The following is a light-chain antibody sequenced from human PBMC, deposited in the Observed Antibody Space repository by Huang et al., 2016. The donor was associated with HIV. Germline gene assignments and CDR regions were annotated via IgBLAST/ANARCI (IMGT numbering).Light chain of an antibody. J-gene: IGKJ1*01. CDR1: QNIIHG. CDR3: QQYNHWPPTT. CDR2: DAS. V-gene: IGKV3-15*01. Sequence: EVVMTQSPATLSVSPGERASLSCRASQNIIHGLALYQQRPGQAPRRLIYDASTSATGIPARFSGSGSGTDFTLTISSLQSEDFAVYYCQQYNHWPPTTFGQGTTVDIK.